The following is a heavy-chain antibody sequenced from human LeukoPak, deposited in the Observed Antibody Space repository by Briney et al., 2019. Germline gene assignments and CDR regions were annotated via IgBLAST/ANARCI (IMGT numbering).Heavy chain of an antibody. Sequence: ASVKVSCKASGYTFTSYYIHWVRQAPGQGLEWMGIIYPGGGSTSYAQKFQGRVTMTEDTSTDTAYMELSSLRSEDTAVYYCATEITVIVNTNNWFDPWGQGTLVTVSS. CDR1: GYTFTSYY. CDR3: ATEITVIVNTNNWFDP. J-gene: IGHJ5*02. D-gene: IGHD3-22*01. V-gene: IGHV1-46*01. CDR2: IYPGGGST.